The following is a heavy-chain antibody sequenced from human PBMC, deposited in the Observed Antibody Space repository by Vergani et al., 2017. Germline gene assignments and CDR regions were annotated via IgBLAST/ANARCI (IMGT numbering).Heavy chain of an antibody. V-gene: IGHV1-69*04. Sequence: QVQLVQSGAEVKKPGSSVKLSCKASGSTLSRYAINWVRQAPGRGLEWMGRVIPLSGVTNYAHQFQGRVTITADRSTITAYMDLTSLRYEDTAVYYCANAXHCGSACYSTFDSWGQGSLVTVSS. CDR1: GSTLSRYA. D-gene: IGHD2-21*02. CDR3: ANAXHCGSACYSTFDS. J-gene: IGHJ4*02. CDR2: VIPLSGVT.